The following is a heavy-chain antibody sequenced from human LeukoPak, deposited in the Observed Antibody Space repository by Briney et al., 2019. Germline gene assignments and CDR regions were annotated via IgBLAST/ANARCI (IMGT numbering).Heavy chain of an antibody. CDR1: GYSFTSYW. Sequence: GESLKISCKGSGYSFTSYWIGWVRQMPGKVLEWVGIIYPGDSDTRYSPSFQGQVTISADTSISTAYLQWSSLKASDTAMYYCARQATNDWLDPWGQGTLVTVSS. V-gene: IGHV5-51*01. CDR3: ARQATNDWLDP. CDR2: IYPGDSDT. J-gene: IGHJ5*02.